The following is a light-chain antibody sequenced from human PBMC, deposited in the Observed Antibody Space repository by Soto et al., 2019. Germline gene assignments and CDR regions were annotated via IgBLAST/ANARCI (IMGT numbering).Light chain of an antibody. CDR1: QSITYW. Sequence: DIQMTQSPSTLSASVGDRVTITCRASQSITYWFAWYQQRPGKAPNLLIYKASILESGLPSRFSGSGSGTEFTLTISSLKADDFVTYYCQQYSSYPISFGGGTKVEIK. CDR3: QQYSSYPIS. V-gene: IGKV1-5*03. J-gene: IGKJ4*01. CDR2: KAS.